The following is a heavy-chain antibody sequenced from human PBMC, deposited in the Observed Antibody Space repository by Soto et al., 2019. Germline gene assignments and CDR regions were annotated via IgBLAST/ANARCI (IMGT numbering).Heavy chain of an antibody. CDR3: ARDEGSAGRYYYYYGMDV. CDR1: GGTFSSYA. Sequence: SVKVSCKASGGTFSSYAISWVRQAPGQGLEWMGGIIPIFGTANYAQEFQGRVTITADESTSTAYMELSSLRSEDTAVYYCARDEGSAGRYYYYYGMDVWGQGTTVTVSS. D-gene: IGHD6-19*01. V-gene: IGHV1-69*13. CDR2: IIPIFGTA. J-gene: IGHJ6*02.